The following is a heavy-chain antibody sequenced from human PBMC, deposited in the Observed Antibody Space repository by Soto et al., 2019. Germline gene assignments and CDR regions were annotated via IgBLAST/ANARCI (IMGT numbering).Heavy chain of an antibody. J-gene: IGHJ4*02. Sequence: SETLSLTCSVSGGSISNSNYYWGWIRQPPGKGLEWIGSIYYTGNTYYNPSLKSRVTISVDTSKNQFSLKLGSVTAADTAVYYCASLLIAVAGNFDYWGQGTLVTVSS. CDR2: IYYTGNT. D-gene: IGHD6-19*01. CDR1: GGSISNSNYY. V-gene: IGHV4-39*01. CDR3: ASLLIAVAGNFDY.